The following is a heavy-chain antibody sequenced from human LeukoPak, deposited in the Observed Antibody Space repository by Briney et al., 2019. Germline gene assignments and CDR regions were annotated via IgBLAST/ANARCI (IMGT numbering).Heavy chain of an antibody. Sequence: PGGSLRLSCAASGFTVSSNYMSWVRQAPGKGLEWVSVIYSGGSTYYADSVKGRFTISRDNSKNTLYLQMNSLRAEDTAVYYCARGVWFGEFQDWFDPWGQGTLVTVSS. CDR2: IYSGGST. CDR1: GFTVSSNY. V-gene: IGHV3-66*01. J-gene: IGHJ5*02. CDR3: ARGVWFGEFQDWFDP. D-gene: IGHD3-10*01.